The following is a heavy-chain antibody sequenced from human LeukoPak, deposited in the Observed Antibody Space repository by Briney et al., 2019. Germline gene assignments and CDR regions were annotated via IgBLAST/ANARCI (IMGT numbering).Heavy chain of an antibody. CDR2: SRNKVYFYTT. D-gene: IGHD5-18*01. CDR3: ASISGYSYS. Sequence: GGALRLSCAASGLTFCQHYLQWVGPAPGKGLEWVGRSRNKVYFYTTEYAASVKGRFTMTKDDSKNSVYMQMSRLTAEVTSVYYCASISGYSYSWGQGTLVTVSS. CDR1: GLTFCQHY. J-gene: IGHJ4*02. V-gene: IGHV3-72*01.